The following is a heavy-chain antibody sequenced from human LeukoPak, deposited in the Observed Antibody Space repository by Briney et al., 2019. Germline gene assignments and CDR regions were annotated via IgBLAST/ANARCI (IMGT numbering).Heavy chain of an antibody. J-gene: IGHJ5*02. Sequence: SETLSLTCTVSGGSISSYYWGWIRQPPGKGLEWIGYIYYSGSTNYNPSLKSRVTISVDTSKNQFSLKLSSVTAADTAVYYCARKGDNWNYDWFDPWGQGTLVTVSS. D-gene: IGHD1-7*01. CDR1: GGSISSYY. V-gene: IGHV4-59*01. CDR3: ARKGDNWNYDWFDP. CDR2: IYYSGST.